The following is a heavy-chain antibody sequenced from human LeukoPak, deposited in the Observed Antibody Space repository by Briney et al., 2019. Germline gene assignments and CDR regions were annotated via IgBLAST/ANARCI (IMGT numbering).Heavy chain of an antibody. CDR2: ISWDGGST. J-gene: IGHJ4*02. CDR3: AKDIRGFGSYGPFNY. D-gene: IGHD3-10*01. CDR1: GFTFDDYT. Sequence: GGSLRLSCAASGFTFDDYTMHWVRQAPGKGLEWVSLISWDGGSTYYADSVKGRFTISRDNSKNSLYLQMNSLRTEDTALYYCAKDIRGFGSYGPFNYWGQGTLVTVSS. V-gene: IGHV3-43*01.